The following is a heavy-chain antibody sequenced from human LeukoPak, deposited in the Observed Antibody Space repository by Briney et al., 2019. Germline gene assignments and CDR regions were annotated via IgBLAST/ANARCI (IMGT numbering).Heavy chain of an antibody. CDR2: ISYDGSNK. J-gene: IGHJ6*02. CDR3: ARGRTAPGGMDV. V-gene: IGHV3-30-3*01. Sequence: PGGSLRLSCAASGFTFSSYAMHWVRQAPGKWLEWVAVISYDGSNKYYADSVKGRFTISRDNSKNTLYLQMNSLRAEDTAVYYCARGRTAPGGMDVWGQGTTVTVSS. D-gene: IGHD5-18*01. CDR1: GFTFSSYA.